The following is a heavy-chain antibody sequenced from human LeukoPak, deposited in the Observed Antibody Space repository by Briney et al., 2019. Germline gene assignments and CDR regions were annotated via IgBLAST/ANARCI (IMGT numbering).Heavy chain of an antibody. CDR2: INPSGGST. Sequence: ASVKVSCKASGYTFTSYCMHWVRQAPGQGLEWMGIINPSGGSTSYAQKFQGRVTMTRDTSTSTVYMELSSLRSEDTAVYYCARALYRSGSSYIPDFDYWGQGTLVTVSS. D-gene: IGHD3-10*01. J-gene: IGHJ4*02. CDR3: ARALYRSGSSYIPDFDY. CDR1: GYTFTSYC. V-gene: IGHV1-46*03.